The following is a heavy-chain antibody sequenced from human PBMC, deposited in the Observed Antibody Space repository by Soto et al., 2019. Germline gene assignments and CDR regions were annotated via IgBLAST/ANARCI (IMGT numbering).Heavy chain of an antibody. CDR2: IYYSGST. V-gene: IGHV4-59*01. CDR3: ARGRGDTAMAWYY. CDR1: GGSISSYY. D-gene: IGHD5-18*01. Sequence: SETLSLTCTVSGGSISSYYWSWIRQSPGKGLEWIGYIYYSGSTKYNPSLKSRVTISVDTSKNQFSPKLSSVTAADTAVYYCARGRGDTAMAWYYWGQGTLVTVSS. J-gene: IGHJ4*02.